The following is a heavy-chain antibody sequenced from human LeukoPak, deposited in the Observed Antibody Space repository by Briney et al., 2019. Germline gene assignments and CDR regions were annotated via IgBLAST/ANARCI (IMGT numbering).Heavy chain of an antibody. CDR3: ARGGTTFDY. D-gene: IGHD4-11*01. CDR2: IYRSGNT. CDR1: GLTVSDNY. Sequence: GGSLRLSCAASGLTVSDNYMSWVRQAPGKGLEWVSVIYRSGNTYYADAVKGRFTISRDNSKNTVYLQMNSLRAEDTAVYYCARGGTTFDYWGQGTLVTVSS. J-gene: IGHJ4*02. V-gene: IGHV3-53*01.